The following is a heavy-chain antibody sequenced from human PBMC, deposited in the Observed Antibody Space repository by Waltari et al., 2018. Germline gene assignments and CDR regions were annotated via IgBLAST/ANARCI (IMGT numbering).Heavy chain of an antibody. CDR3: ARIGENSSSRAYYGMDV. V-gene: IGHV4-34*01. D-gene: IGHD6-6*01. Sequence: QVQLQQWGAGLLKPSETLSLTCAVYGGSFSGYYWSWIRQPPGKGLEWIGEINHSGSTNYTPALKSRVTISVDTSKNQFSLKLSSVTAADTAVYYCARIGENSSSRAYYGMDVWGQGTTVTVSS. J-gene: IGHJ6*02. CDR1: GGSFSGYY. CDR2: INHSGST.